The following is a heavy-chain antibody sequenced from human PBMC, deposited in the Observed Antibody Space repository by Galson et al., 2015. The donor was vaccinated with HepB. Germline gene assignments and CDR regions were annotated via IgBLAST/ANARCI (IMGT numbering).Heavy chain of an antibody. V-gene: IGHV3-48*02. CDR3: ATFLEWQIYYYYGMDV. CDR1: GFTFSSYS. Sequence: SLRLSCAASGFTFSSYSMNWVRQALGKGLEWVSYISSSSSTIYYADSVKGRFTISRDNAKNSLYLQMNSLRDEDTAVYYCATFLEWQIYYYYGMDVWGQGTTVTVSS. CDR2: ISSSSSTI. J-gene: IGHJ6*02. D-gene: IGHD3-3*02.